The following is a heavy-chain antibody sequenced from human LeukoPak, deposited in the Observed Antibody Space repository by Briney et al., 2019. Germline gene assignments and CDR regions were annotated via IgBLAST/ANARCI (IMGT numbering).Heavy chain of an antibody. J-gene: IGHJ4*02. Sequence: ESLKISCKSSGYTFTSFFIGWVRHMPGQGLEWMGIIYTGDSDTRYSPSFQGQVTISVDKSISTAYLQWRSLKASDTAIYYCARPITGAGTDLGYWGQGTLVTVSS. CDR2: IYTGDSDT. CDR3: ARPITGAGTDLGY. D-gene: IGHD6-13*01. CDR1: GYTFTSFF. V-gene: IGHV5-51*01.